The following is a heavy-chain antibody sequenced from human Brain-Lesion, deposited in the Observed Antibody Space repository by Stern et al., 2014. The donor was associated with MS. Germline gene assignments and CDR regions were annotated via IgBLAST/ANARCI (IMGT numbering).Heavy chain of an antibody. V-gene: IGHV1-2*02. D-gene: IGHD3-3*01. Sequence: QVQLVQSGAEVKKPGASVKVSCKTSGYIFTGYYIHWVRQAPGQGLEWMAWINPNTGGTKYAQKFQARVTMSRDTSISTAYVELSSLTSDDTAVYYCARDQRGITIFGVVTDYYYLGMDVWGQGTTGTVSS. CDR2: INPNTGGT. J-gene: IGHJ6*02. CDR3: ARDQRGITIFGVVTDYYYLGMDV. CDR1: GYIFTGYY.